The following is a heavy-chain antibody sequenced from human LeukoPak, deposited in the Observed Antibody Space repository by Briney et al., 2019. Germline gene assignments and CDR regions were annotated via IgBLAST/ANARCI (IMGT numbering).Heavy chain of an antibody. Sequence: GASVKVSCKASGGTFSSYAISWVRQAPGQGLEWMGWINPNSGGTNYAQKFQGRVTMTRDTSIRTAYMELSRLRSDDTAVYYCTRGETGRDSSGYFGYWGQGTLVTVSS. CDR3: TRGETGRDSSGYFGY. V-gene: IGHV1-2*02. CDR2: INPNSGGT. J-gene: IGHJ4*02. CDR1: GGTFSSYA. D-gene: IGHD3-22*01.